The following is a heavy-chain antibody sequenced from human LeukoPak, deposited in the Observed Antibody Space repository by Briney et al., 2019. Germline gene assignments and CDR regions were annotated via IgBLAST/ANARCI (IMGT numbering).Heavy chain of an antibody. D-gene: IGHD3-10*01. CDR3: ARYGSGSRRFDP. CDR1: GGSISSGGYY. Sequence: SETLSLTCTVSGGSISSGGYYWSWIRQPPGTGLEWIGYIHYSGSTYYNPSLRSRVTMSVDTSKNQFSLKLSSVTAADTAVYYCARYGSGSRRFDPWGQGTLVTVSS. J-gene: IGHJ5*02. V-gene: IGHV4-30-4*01. CDR2: IHYSGST.